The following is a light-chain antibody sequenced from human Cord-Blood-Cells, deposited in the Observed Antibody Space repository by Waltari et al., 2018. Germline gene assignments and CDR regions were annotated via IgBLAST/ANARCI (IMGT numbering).Light chain of an antibody. V-gene: IGLV2-14*01. CDR1: SSDVGGYNY. Sequence: QSALTQPASVSGSPGQSSTISCTGTSSDVGGYNYVSCYQTHTGKAPKLLIYDVSNRPSGVSNRFSGSKSGNTASLTISGLQAEDEADYYCSSYTSSSTPVVFGGGTKLTVL. CDR2: DVS. CDR3: SSYTSSSTPVV. J-gene: IGLJ2*01.